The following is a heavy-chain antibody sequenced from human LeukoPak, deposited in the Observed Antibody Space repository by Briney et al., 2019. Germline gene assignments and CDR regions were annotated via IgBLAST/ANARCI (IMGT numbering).Heavy chain of an antibody. Sequence: GSLRLSCAASGFTSSSYARSWVGQAPGKGLEWVSAISGSGGSTYYADSVKGRFTISRDNSKNTLYLQMNSLRAEDTAVYYCPEVPGGNYFDYWGQGTLVTVSS. CDR3: PEVPGGNYFDY. J-gene: IGHJ4*02. CDR1: GFTSSSYA. D-gene: IGHD2-15*01. CDR2: ISGSGGST. V-gene: IGHV3-23*01.